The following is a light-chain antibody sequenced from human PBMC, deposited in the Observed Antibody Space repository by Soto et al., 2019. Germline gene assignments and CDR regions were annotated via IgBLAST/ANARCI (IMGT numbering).Light chain of an antibody. CDR2: EVS. CDR1: SSDVGGYNY. Sequence: QSALTQPASVSGSPGQSITISCTGTSSDVGGYNYVSWYQQHPGKAPKLMMYEVSNRPSGVSNRFSGSKSGNTASLTISGLQAEDEGDYYCSSYTSSSTLEGVFGTGTQLTVL. CDR3: SSYTSSSTLEGV. V-gene: IGLV2-14*01. J-gene: IGLJ1*01.